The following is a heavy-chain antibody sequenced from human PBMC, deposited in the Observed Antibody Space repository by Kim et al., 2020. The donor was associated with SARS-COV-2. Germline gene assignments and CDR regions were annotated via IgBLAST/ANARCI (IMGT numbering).Heavy chain of an antibody. CDR3: ARVYYYDSSNYSFYFHY. CDR1: GFTVSSNY. D-gene: IGHD3-22*01. J-gene: IGHJ4*02. V-gene: IGHV3-53*01. CDR2: IYSGGST. Sequence: GGSLRLSCAASGFTVSSNYMSWVRLAPGKGLEWVSVIYSGGSTYYADSVKGRFTISRDNSNNMVYLQINSLRAEDTALYYCARVYYYDSSNYSFYFHYWGQGTLVTVSS.